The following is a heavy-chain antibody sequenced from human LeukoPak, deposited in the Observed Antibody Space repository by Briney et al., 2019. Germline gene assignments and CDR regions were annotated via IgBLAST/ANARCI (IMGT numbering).Heavy chain of an antibody. CDR3: ARDRMYYGSGSYGYYYYMDV. Sequence: SETLSLTCTVSGGSIISSSFWWGWIRQPPGKGLEWIGSIYYSGVSYYNTSLKSRVTISVDTSKNQFSLNLSSVTAADTAVYYCARDRMYYGSGSYGYYYYMDVWGKGTTVTISS. CDR2: IYYSGVS. J-gene: IGHJ6*03. V-gene: IGHV4-39*07. D-gene: IGHD3-10*01. CDR1: GGSIISSSFW.